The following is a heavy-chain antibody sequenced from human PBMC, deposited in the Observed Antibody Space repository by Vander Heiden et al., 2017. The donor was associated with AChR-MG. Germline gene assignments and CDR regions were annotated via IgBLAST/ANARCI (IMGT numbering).Heavy chain of an antibody. J-gene: IGHJ4*02. CDR2: INHSGST. V-gene: IGHV4-34*01. CDR3: ARGYCTNGVCYMDY. D-gene: IGHD2-8*01. CDR1: GGSFSGYY. Sequence: QVQLQQWGAGLLKPSETLSLTCAVYGGSFSGYYWSWIRQPPGKGLEWIGEINHSGSTNYNPSLKSRVTISVDTSKNQFSLKLSSVTAADTAVYYCARGYCTNGVCYMDYWGQGTLVTVSS.